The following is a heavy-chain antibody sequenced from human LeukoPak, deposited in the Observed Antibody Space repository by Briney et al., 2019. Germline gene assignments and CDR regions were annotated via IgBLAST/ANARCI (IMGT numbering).Heavy chain of an antibody. J-gene: IGHJ4*02. CDR3: ARDRGWLHYYDSSGYHFDY. V-gene: IGHV3-7*01. D-gene: IGHD3-22*01. CDR2: IKQDGSEK. CDR1: GFTFSSYW. Sequence: GGSLRLSCAASGFTFSSYWMSWVRQAPGKGLEWVANIKQDGSEKYYVDSVKGRFTISRDNAKNSLYLQMNSLRAEDTAVYYCARDRGWLHYYDSSGYHFDYWGQGTLVTVSS.